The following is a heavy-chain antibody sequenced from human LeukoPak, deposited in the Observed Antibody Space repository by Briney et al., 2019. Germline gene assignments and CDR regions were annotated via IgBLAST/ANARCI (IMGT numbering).Heavy chain of an antibody. J-gene: IGHJ6*02. V-gene: IGHV4-4*02. CDR3: ASLRPTPPENAYYYYGMDV. D-gene: IGHD1-14*01. CDR1: GGSISNKNW. Sequence: PSGTLSLTCAVSGGSISNKNWWSWVRPPPGKGLEWIGEIYHSGSTNYNPSLKSRVTISVDKSKNQFSLKLSSVTAADTAVYFCASLRPTPPENAYYYYGMDVWGQGTTVTVSS. CDR2: IYHSGST.